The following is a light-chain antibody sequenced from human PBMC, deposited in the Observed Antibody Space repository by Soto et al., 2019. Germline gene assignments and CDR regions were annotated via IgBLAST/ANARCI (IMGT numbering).Light chain of an antibody. J-gene: IGKJ1*01. CDR3: QHYTSQT. Sequence: EVVLTQSPGTLSLSPGERATLSYRASQSVSSNYLAWYQQKPGQAPRLLIYGASSRATGIPDRFSGSGSGTDFTLTISRLEPEDFAVYYCQHYTSQTVGQATKVEIK. V-gene: IGKV3-20*01. CDR2: GAS. CDR1: QSVSSNY.